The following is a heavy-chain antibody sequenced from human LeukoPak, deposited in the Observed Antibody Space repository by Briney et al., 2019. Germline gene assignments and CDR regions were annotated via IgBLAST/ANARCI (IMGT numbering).Heavy chain of an antibody. CDR2: IHDSGST. J-gene: IGHJ4*02. D-gene: IGHD5-24*01. V-gene: IGHV4-61*05. Sequence: PSETLSLTCTVSGDSISSSSYYWSWIRQSPEKGLEWIGYIHDSGSTNYNPSLKSRVTISVDTSKNQFSLKLSSVTAADTAVYYCARLDAAAGRYLQFFYWGQGTLVTVSS. CDR1: GDSISSSSYY. CDR3: ARLDAAAGRYLQFFY.